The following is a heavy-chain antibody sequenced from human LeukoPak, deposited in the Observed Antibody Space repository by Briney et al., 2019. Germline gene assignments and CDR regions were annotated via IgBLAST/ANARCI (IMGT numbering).Heavy chain of an antibody. CDR3: AKAEGYDVLTGLDY. J-gene: IGHJ4*02. CDR2: IGASGGST. V-gene: IGHV3-23*01. Sequence: GGSLRLSCATSGFTFSSYAMSWVRQAPGKGLEWVSGIGASGGSTYYADSVKGRFTISRDNSKNTLYLQMNSLGTEDTAVYYCAKAEGYDVLTGLDYWGQGTLVTVSS. D-gene: IGHD3-9*01. CDR1: GFTFSSYA.